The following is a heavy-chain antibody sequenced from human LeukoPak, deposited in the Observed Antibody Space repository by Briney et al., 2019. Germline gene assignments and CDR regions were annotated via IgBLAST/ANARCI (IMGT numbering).Heavy chain of an antibody. CDR1: GDSISSYD. CDR3: ARHGGTFDP. CDR2: ASHSGIT. V-gene: IGHV4-59*01. Sequence: PSETLSLTCTVSGDSISSYDWGWVRQPPGKGLEWNGYASHSGITNYNPSLKSRVTISVDTSESEFSRRLSSVTAADTAIYYCARHGGTFDPWGQGILVTVSS. J-gene: IGHJ5*02. D-gene: IGHD1-1*01.